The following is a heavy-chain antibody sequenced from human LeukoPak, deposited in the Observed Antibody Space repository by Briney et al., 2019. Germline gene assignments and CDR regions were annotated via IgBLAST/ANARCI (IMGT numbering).Heavy chain of an antibody. CDR1: VYSFRNAW. V-gene: IGHV3-15*01. J-gene: IGHJ4*02. D-gene: IGHD2-21*02. Sequence: KPGRSLRLSCAASVYSFRNAWMSWVRQAPGKGVEWVGRIKSKIDGGTTDYAAPVKGRFTISRDNSKNTLYLQMNSLKTEDTAVYYCAGDSDIFDSWGQGTLVTVSS. CDR3: AGDSDIFDS. CDR2: IKSKIDGGTT.